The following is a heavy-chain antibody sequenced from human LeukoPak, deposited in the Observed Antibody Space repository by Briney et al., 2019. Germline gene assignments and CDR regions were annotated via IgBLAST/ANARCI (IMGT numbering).Heavy chain of an antibody. Sequence: PSETLSLTCTVSGGSISSSSYYWSWIRQPPGKGLEWIGYIYHSGSTYYNPSLKSRVTISVDRSKNQFSLKLSSVTAADTAVYYCARGPRPAGYYYFDYWGQGTLVTVSS. J-gene: IGHJ4*02. D-gene: IGHD2-2*01. CDR3: ARGPRPAGYYYFDY. V-gene: IGHV4-30-2*01. CDR2: IYHSGST. CDR1: GGSISSSSYY.